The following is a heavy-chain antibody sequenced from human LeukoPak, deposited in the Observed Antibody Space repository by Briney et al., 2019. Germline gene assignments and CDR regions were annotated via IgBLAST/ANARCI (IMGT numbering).Heavy chain of an antibody. V-gene: IGHV1-2*02. J-gene: IGHJ5*02. CDR3: ARNPTLQLWLPEARFDP. CDR1: GYTFITYY. CDR2: INPHSGGT. Sequence: VASVKVSCKTSGYTFITYYIHCLRQAPGQGLEWMGWINPHSGGTNFAQKFQARVTMTRDTSINTAYMEISRLRSDDTAVYYCARNPTLQLWLPEARFDPWGQGTLVTVSS. D-gene: IGHD5-18*01.